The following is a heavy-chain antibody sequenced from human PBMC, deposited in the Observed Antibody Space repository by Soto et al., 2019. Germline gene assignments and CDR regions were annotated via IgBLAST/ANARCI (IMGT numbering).Heavy chain of an antibody. V-gene: IGHV4-30-4*01. J-gene: IGHJ4*02. CDR1: GGSISSGDYY. D-gene: IGHD2-15*01. Sequence: SETLSLTCTVSGGSISSGDYYWSWIRQPPGKGLEWIGYIYYSGSTYYNPSLKSRVTISVDTSKNQFSLKLSSVTAADTAVYYCARVLGGPTRRYYFDYWGQGTLVTVSS. CDR2: IYYSGST. CDR3: ARVLGGPTRRYYFDY.